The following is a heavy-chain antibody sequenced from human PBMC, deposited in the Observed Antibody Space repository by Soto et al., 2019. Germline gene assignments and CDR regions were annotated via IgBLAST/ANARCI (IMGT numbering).Heavy chain of an antibody. Sequence: PGGSLRLSCAASGFTFSSYGMHWVRQAPGKGLEWVAVIWYDGSNKYYADSVKGRFTISRDNSKNTLYLQMNSLRAEDTAVYYCARDGYCVSTTCYFLPDVWGQGTTVTAP. D-gene: IGHD2-2*03. V-gene: IGHV3-33*01. J-gene: IGHJ6*02. CDR1: GFTFSSYG. CDR3: ARDGYCVSTTCYFLPDV. CDR2: IWYDGSNK.